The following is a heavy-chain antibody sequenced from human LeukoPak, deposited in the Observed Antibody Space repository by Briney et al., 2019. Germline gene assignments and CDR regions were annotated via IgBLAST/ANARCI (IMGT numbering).Heavy chain of an antibody. D-gene: IGHD2-2*01. CDR2: IYTSGIT. Sequence: PSETLSLTCTVSGDSISNFYWSWIRQPAGKELEWIGRIYTSGITNYNPSLKSRVTMSVDTSKNQFSLKLSSVTPADTAVYYCARAPTPGYCSSASCYYYYYMDVWGKGTTATVSS. J-gene: IGHJ6*03. CDR3: ARAPTPGYCSSASCYYYYYMDV. CDR1: GDSISNFY. V-gene: IGHV4-4*07.